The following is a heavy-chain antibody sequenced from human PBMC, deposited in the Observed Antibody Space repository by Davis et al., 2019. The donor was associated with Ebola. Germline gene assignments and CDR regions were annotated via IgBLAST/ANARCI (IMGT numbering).Heavy chain of an antibody. CDR1: GFTFSEYS. V-gene: IGHV3-30*18. CDR2: ISYDGGDK. J-gene: IGHJ4*02. Sequence: GESLKISCAASGFTFSEYSLSWVRQAPGKGLEWVAIISYDGGDKYYADSVKGRFIISRDNSKNTLYLQVTGLRGEDTAIYYCAKEMEDYSEAGGSWRGYYFDYWGQGALVIVSS. D-gene: IGHD4-11*01. CDR3: AKEMEDYSEAGGSWRGYYFDY.